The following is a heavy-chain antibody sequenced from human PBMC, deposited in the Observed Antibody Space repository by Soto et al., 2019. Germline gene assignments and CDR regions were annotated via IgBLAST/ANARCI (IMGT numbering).Heavy chain of an antibody. D-gene: IGHD3-9*01. CDR2: ISPLFGTA. CDR3: ARDSDIWAGYDYYYGMDV. V-gene: IGHV1-69*01. Sequence: QVQLVQSGAEVKKPGSSVKVSCKASGGTFSSYAISWVRQAAGQGLEWMGGISPLFGTANYAQKFQGRVTLTADESTSTADLELSSLGSGDTAVYDCARDSDIWAGYDYYYGMDVWGQGTTVTVSS. J-gene: IGHJ6*02. CDR1: GGTFSSYA.